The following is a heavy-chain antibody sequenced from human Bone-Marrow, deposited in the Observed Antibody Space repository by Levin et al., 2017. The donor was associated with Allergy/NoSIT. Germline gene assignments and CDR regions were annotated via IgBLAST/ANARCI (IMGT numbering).Heavy chain of an antibody. J-gene: IGHJ4*02. CDR1: GGSINSGGYY. Sequence: SQTLSLTCTVSGGSINSGGYYWRWIRQLPGKALEWIGYIFYSGSTSYNPSLKSRVTISVDTSKNQFSLKLSSVTAADTAVYYCASRYSASWYTQAAPFDYWGQGALVTVSS. CDR2: IFYSGST. CDR3: ASRYSASWYTQAAPFDY. D-gene: IGHD6-13*01. V-gene: IGHV4-31*03.